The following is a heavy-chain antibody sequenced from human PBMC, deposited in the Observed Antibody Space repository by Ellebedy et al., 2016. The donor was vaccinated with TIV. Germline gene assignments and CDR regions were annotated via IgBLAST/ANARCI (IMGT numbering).Heavy chain of an antibody. V-gene: IGHV3-23*01. Sequence: GESLKISCAASGFTFSSYSMNWVRQAPGKGLEWVSAISGSGGSTYYADSVKGRFTISRDNSKNTLYLQMNSLRAEDTAVYYCAKEAVAGNYYYGMDVWGQGTTVTVSS. J-gene: IGHJ6*02. CDR1: GFTFSSYS. CDR3: AKEAVAGNYYYGMDV. CDR2: ISGSGGST. D-gene: IGHD6-19*01.